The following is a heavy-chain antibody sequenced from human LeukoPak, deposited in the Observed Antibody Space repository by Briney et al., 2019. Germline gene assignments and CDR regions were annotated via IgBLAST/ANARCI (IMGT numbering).Heavy chain of an antibody. CDR3: ARGMLWFGDDV. D-gene: IGHD3-10*01. Sequence: ASVKVSCKASGYTFTSYGISWVRQAPGQGLEWMGWMNPNSGNTGYAQKFQGRVTMTRNTSISTAYMELSSLRSEDTAVYYCARGMLWFGDDVWGKGTTVTISS. J-gene: IGHJ6*04. V-gene: IGHV1-8*02. CDR1: GYTFTSYG. CDR2: MNPNSGNT.